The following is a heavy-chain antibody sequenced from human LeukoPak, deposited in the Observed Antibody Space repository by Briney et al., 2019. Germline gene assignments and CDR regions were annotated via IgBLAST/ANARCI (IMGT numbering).Heavy chain of an antibody. CDR1: GFTFSSYG. CDR3: ASPRDKWELRPYYGMDV. CDR2: ISYDGSNK. V-gene: IGHV3-30*03. J-gene: IGHJ6*02. D-gene: IGHD1-26*01. Sequence: GGSLRLSCAAAGFTFSSYGMHWVRQAPGKGLEWVAVISYDGSNKYYADSVKGRFTISRDNSKNTLYLQMNSLRAEDTAVYYCASPRDKWELRPYYGMDVWGQGTTVTVSS.